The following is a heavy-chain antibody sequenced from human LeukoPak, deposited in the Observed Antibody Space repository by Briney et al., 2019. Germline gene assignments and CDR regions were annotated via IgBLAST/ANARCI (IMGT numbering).Heavy chain of an antibody. J-gene: IGHJ4*02. D-gene: IGHD2-21*01. CDR2: IYSGGST. V-gene: IGHV3-53*01. CDR3: ARAPVTSCRGAYCYPFDY. Sequence: GGSLRLSCAASGFTVSSNYMSWVRQAPGKGLEWVSVIYSGGSTYYADSVKGRFTISRDNSKNTLYLQMNSLRAEDAAVYYCARAPVTSCRGAYCYPFDYWGQGTLVTVSS. CDR1: GFTVSSNY.